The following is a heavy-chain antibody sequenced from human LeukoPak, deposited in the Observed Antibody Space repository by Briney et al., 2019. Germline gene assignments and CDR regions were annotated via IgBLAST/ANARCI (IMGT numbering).Heavy chain of an antibody. V-gene: IGHV1-18*04. Sequence: ASVKVSCKASGYTFTSYGISWVRQAPGQGLEWMGWISAYNGNTNFAQKLQGRVTMTTDTSTSTAYMELRSLRSDDTAVYYCARVLCSGGSCPADYWGQGTLVTVSS. J-gene: IGHJ4*02. CDR2: ISAYNGNT. CDR1: GYTFTSYG. D-gene: IGHD2-15*01. CDR3: ARVLCSGGSCPADY.